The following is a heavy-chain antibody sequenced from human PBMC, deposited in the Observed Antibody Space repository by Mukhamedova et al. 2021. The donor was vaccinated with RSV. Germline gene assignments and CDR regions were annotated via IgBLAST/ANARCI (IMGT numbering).Heavy chain of an antibody. CDR2: ISYDGSNK. V-gene: IGHV3-30*04. CDR3: AREGLKVRGSSWCYFDY. D-gene: IGHD6-13*01. J-gene: IGHJ4*02. Sequence: VRQAPGKGLEWVAVISYDGSNKYYADSVKGRFTISRDNSKNTLYLQMNSLRAEDTAVYYCAREGLKVRGSSWCYFDYWGQGTLVT.